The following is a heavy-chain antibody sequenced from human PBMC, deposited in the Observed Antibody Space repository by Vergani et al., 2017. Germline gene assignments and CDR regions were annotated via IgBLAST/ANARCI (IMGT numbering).Heavy chain of an antibody. CDR1: GGSISSYY. J-gene: IGHJ2*01. V-gene: IGHV4-59*01. Sequence: QVQLQESGPGLVKPSETLSLTCTVSGGSISSYYWSWIRQPPGKGLEWIGYIYYSGSTNYNPSLKSRVPISVDTSKNQFSLKLSSVTAADTAVYYCARQLVGYSSGWYGYFDLWGRGTLVTVSS. D-gene: IGHD6-19*01. CDR2: IYYSGST. CDR3: ARQLVGYSSGWYGYFDL.